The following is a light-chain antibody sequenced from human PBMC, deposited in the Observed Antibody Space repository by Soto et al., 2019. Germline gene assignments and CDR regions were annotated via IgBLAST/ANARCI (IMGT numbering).Light chain of an antibody. CDR2: EVS. CDR3: SSYAGSHKFVL. V-gene: IGLV2-8*01. J-gene: IGLJ2*01. Sequence: QSVLTQPASVSGSPGQSITISCTGTSSDVGGYNYVSWYRQNPGKAPKLMIYEVSKRPSGVPDRFSGSKSGNTASLTVSGLQAEDEADYYCSSYAGSHKFVLFGGGTQLTV. CDR1: SSDVGGYNY.